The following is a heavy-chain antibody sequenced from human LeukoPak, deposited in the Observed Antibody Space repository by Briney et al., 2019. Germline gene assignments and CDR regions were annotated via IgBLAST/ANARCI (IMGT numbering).Heavy chain of an antibody. J-gene: IGHJ6*02. CDR1: GGSISSSSYY. CDR3: ASFETYYDYVWGSYYYYGMDV. V-gene: IGHV4-39*07. Sequence: SETLSLTCTVSGGSISSSSYYWGWIRQPPGKGLEWIGSIYYSGSTYYNPSLKSRVTISVDTSKNQFSLKLSSVTAADTAVYYCASFETYYDYVWGSYYYYGMDVWGQGTTVTVSS. CDR2: IYYSGST. D-gene: IGHD3-16*01.